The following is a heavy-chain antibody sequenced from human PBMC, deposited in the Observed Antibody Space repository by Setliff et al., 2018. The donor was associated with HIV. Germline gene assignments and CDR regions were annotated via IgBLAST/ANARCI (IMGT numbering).Heavy chain of an antibody. V-gene: IGHV4-39*02. CDR3: ARRPDYVDF. Sequence: PSETLSLTCTVSGVPTSASTYYWGWIRQPPGKGLDWIGYISYSGKTYYNPSLKSRVTISVDTSNNHFSLRLNSVTAADTAIYYCARRPDYVDFWGQGTLVTVSS. CDR1: GVPTSASTYY. CDR2: ISYSGKT. J-gene: IGHJ4*02.